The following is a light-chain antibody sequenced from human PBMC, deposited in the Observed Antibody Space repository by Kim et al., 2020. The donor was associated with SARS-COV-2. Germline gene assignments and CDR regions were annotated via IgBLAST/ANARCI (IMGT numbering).Light chain of an antibody. V-gene: IGKV1D-12*01. Sequence: ASVVATVTITCRASQAISSWLAWYQQKPGEAPKLLIYAASILQSGVPSRFSGSGFETDFTLTISSLQPEDFATYFCQQANNFPWTFGQGTKVDIK. J-gene: IGKJ1*01. CDR3: QQANNFPWT. CDR1: QAISSW. CDR2: AAS.